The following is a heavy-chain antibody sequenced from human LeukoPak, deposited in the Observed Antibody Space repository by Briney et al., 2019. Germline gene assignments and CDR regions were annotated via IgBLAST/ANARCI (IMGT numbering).Heavy chain of an antibody. J-gene: IGHJ4*02. Sequence: PGGSLRLSCAASGFIFSSYTMSWVRQAPGKGLEWVPAISTDGGRTIYADSVKGRFTISRDNSKNTLYLQMNSLRAEDTAVYYCNDHGSYYWGQGTLVTVSS. CDR3: NDHGSYY. CDR2: ISTDGGRT. CDR1: GFIFSSYT. D-gene: IGHD1-26*01. V-gene: IGHV3-23*01.